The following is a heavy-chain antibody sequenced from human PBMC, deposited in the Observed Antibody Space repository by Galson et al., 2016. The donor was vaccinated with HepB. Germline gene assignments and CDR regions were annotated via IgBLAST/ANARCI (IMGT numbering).Heavy chain of an antibody. CDR3: AKRPDWNYAAYYFDY. Sequence: SLRLSCATSGLTFSNNAMSWVRQAPGEGLEWVSGITGSGGNTYYADSVKGRFTISRDDSKNTLYLQMNSLRAEDTAVYYCAKRPDWNYAAYYFDYWGQGTLVTVSS. D-gene: IGHD1-7*01. J-gene: IGHJ4*02. CDR1: GLTFSNNA. CDR2: ITGSGGNT. V-gene: IGHV3-23*01.